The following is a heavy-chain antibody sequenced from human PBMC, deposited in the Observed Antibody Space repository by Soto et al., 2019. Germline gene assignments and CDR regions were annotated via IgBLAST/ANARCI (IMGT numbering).Heavy chain of an antibody. CDR2: IYYSGST. J-gene: IGHJ4*02. V-gene: IGHV4-39*01. CDR1: GGSISSSSYY. CDR3: ARGGSRWLQFLGYFDY. Sequence: SETLSLTCTVSGGSISSSSYYWGWIRQPPGKGLEWIGSIYYSGSTYYNPSLKSRVTISVDTSKNQFSLKLSSVTAADTAVYYCARGGSRWLQFLGYFDYWGQGTLVTV. D-gene: IGHD5-12*01.